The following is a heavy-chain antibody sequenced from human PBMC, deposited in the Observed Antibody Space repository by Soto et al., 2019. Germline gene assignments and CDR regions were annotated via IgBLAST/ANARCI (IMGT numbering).Heavy chain of an antibody. V-gene: IGHV4-59*01. CDR2: IYYSGST. CDR1: GGSISSYY. CDR3: ARTYYYDSSGCYPYWYFDL. J-gene: IGHJ2*01. D-gene: IGHD3-22*01. Sequence: QVQLQESGPGLVKPSETLSLTCTVSGGSISSYYWSWIRQPPGKGLEWIGYIYYSGSTNYNPSLKSRVTISVDTSKNQFSLKLSSVTAADTAVYYCARTYYYDSSGCYPYWYFDLWGRGTLVTVSS.